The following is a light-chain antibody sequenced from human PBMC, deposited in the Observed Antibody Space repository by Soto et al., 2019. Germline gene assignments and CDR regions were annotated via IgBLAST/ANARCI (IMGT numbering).Light chain of an antibody. V-gene: IGLV3-1*01. CDR3: QAWGSGPYGV. CDR1: KLGDKY. CDR2: QDS. J-gene: IGLJ1*01. Sequence: SYELTQPPSVSVSPGQTASITCSGDKLGDKYACWYQQKPGQSPVLVIYQDSKRPSGIPERFSGSNSGNTATLTISGTQAMDEADYYWQAWGSGPYGVFGTGTKLTVL.